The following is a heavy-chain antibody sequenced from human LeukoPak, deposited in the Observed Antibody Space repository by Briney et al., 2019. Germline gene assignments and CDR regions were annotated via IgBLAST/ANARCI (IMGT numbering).Heavy chain of an antibody. CDR3: ACWGAAAVNWFDP. CDR1: GYSISSGYY. V-gene: IGHV4-38-2*02. D-gene: IGHD6-13*01. J-gene: IGHJ5*02. Sequence: SETLSLTCTVSGYSISSGYYWGWIRQPPGKGLEWIGSIYHSGSTYYNPSLKSRVTISVDTSKNQFSLKLSSVTAADTAVYYCACWGAAAVNWFDPWGQGTLVTVSS. CDR2: IYHSGST.